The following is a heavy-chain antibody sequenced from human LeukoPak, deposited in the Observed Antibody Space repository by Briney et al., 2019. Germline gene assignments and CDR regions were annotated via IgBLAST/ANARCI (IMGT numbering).Heavy chain of an antibody. V-gene: IGHV4-59*01. Sequence: SETLSLTCIVSGGSISGYYWNWIRQAPGKGLEWIGYIYYSGSTNYNPSLKSRVALSVDTSKMQFSLKLSSVTAADMAVYYCARLNDIAVAGSPKDWYFDLWGRGTLVTVSS. D-gene: IGHD6-19*01. CDR2: IYYSGST. CDR1: GGSISGYY. CDR3: ARLNDIAVAGSPKDWYFDL. J-gene: IGHJ2*01.